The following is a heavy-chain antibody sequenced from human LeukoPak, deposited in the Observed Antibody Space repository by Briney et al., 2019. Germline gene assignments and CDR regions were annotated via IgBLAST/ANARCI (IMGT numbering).Heavy chain of an antibody. CDR2: ISGSGGST. CDR3: AEHWYCIGDHYYRDFDY. CDR1: GFTSRSYA. D-gene: IGHD2-15*01. J-gene: IGHJ4*02. Sequence: GGSLRLSWASSGFTSRSYAMSWLRQAPGKGLEWVSTISGSGGSTYYADSVKGRFTISRDNSKNTLYLQMNRLRAEDTAVYDSAEHWYCIGDHYYRDFDYWGQGTLVTVSS. V-gene: IGHV3-23*01.